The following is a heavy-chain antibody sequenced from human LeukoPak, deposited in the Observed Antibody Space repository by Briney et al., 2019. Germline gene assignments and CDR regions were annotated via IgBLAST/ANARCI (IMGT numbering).Heavy chain of an antibody. CDR1: GFTFSNFG. CDR2: ISYDGSNK. J-gene: IGHJ4*02. Sequence: GGSLRLSYAASGFTFSNFGMHWVRQAPGKGLEWVAVISYDGSNKHYADSVQGRFSISRDNYKNTLYLQMNRLRVEDTAVYYCAKGWNTVDYWGQGTLVTVSS. V-gene: IGHV3-30*18. D-gene: IGHD4-17*01. CDR3: AKGWNTVDY.